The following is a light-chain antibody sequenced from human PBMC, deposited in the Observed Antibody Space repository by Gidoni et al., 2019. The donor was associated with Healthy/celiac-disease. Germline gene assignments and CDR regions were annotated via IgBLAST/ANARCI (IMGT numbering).Light chain of an antibody. Sequence: EIVLTQSPGTLSLSPGERATLSCRASQSVSSSYLAWYQQKPGQAPRLLIYGASSRATGIPDRFSGSGPGTDFTLTISRLEPEDFAVYYCQQYGSSPSTFXQXTKVEIK. V-gene: IGKV3-20*01. CDR2: GAS. CDR1: QSVSSSY. CDR3: QQYGSSPST. J-gene: IGKJ1*01.